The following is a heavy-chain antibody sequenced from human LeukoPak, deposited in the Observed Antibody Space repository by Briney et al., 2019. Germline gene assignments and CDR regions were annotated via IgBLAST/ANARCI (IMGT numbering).Heavy chain of an antibody. D-gene: IGHD3-22*01. V-gene: IGHV3-66*01. J-gene: IGHJ4*02. CDR3: ARDLGLVYYDSSGRDY. Sequence: GGSLRLSCAASGYTVSSNYMSWVRQAPGKGLEWVSVIYSGGSTYYADSVKGRFTISRDNSKNTLYLQMNSLRAEDTAVYYCARDLGLVYYDSSGRDYWGQGTLVTVSS. CDR1: GYTVSSNY. CDR2: IYSGGST.